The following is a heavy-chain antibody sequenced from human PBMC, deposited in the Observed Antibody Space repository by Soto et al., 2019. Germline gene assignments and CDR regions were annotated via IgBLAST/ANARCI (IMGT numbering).Heavy chain of an antibody. Sequence: XGSLRLSCAASGFTFTSYWMIWVRPAPGKGLEWVANIKQDGSEKYYVDSVKGRFTISRDNAKNSLYLQMNSLRDEDTAVYYCARRDSGWFLYYFDYWGQGTLVTVSS. D-gene: IGHD6-19*01. V-gene: IGHV3-7*01. J-gene: IGHJ4*02. CDR3: ARRDSGWFLYYFDY. CDR2: IKQDGSEK. CDR1: GFTFTSYW.